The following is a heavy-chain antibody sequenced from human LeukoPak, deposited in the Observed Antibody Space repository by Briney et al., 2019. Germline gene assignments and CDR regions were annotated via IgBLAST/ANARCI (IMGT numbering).Heavy chain of an antibody. CDR2: ISWNSGSI. CDR3: AKDRLPIFGHSWFDP. Sequence: PGRSLRLSCAASGFTFDDYAMHWVRQAPGKGLEWVSGISWNSGSIGYADSVKGRFTISRDNAKNSLYLQMNSLRAEDTALYYCAKDRLPIFGHSWFDPWGQGTLVTVSS. J-gene: IGHJ5*02. D-gene: IGHD3-3*02. CDR1: GFTFDDYA. V-gene: IGHV3-9*01.